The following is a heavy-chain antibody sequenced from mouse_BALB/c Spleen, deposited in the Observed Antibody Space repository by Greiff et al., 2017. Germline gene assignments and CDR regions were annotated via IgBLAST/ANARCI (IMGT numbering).Heavy chain of an antibody. Sequence: QVQLQQSGAELAKPGASVKMSCKASGYTFTSYWMHWVKQRPGQGLEWIGYINPSTGYTEYNQKFKDKATLTADKSSSTAYMQLSSLTSEDSAVYYCARGEVRRRAMDYWGQGTSVTVSS. V-gene: IGHV1-7*01. J-gene: IGHJ4*01. CDR1: GYTFTSYW. CDR3: ARGEVRRRAMDY. CDR2: INPSTGYT. D-gene: IGHD2-14*01.